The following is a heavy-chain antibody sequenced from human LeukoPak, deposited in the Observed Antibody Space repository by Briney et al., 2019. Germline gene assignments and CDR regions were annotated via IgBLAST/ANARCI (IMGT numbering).Heavy chain of an antibody. CDR3: ATDLFNYYDTSAYFDY. Sequence: EASVKVSCKVSGYTLTELSMHWVRQAPGKGLEWMGGFDPEDGETIYAQKFQGRVTVTEDTSTDTAYMELSSLRSEDTAVCYCATDLFNYYDTSAYFDYWGQGTLVTVSS. J-gene: IGHJ4*02. V-gene: IGHV1-24*01. CDR1: GYTLTELS. CDR2: FDPEDGET. D-gene: IGHD3-22*01.